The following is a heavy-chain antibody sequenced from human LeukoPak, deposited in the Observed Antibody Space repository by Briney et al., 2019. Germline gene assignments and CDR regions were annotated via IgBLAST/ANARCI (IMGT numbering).Heavy chain of an antibody. Sequence: PGGSLRLSCAASGFTFSSYGMHWVRQAPGKGLEWVAFIRYDGSNKYYADSVKGRFTISRDNSKNTLYLQMNSLRAEDTAVYYCAKDFDYYGSGSYLDYWGQGTLATVSS. CDR1: GFTFSSYG. V-gene: IGHV3-30*02. J-gene: IGHJ4*02. D-gene: IGHD3-10*01. CDR2: IRYDGSNK. CDR3: AKDFDYYGSGSYLDY.